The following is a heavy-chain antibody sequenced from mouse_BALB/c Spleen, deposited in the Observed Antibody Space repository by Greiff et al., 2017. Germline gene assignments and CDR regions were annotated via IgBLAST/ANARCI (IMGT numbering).Heavy chain of an antibody. V-gene: IGHV2-6-5*01. CDR3: AKHVGTTVVADGAMDY. CDR2: IWGGGST. D-gene: IGHD1-1*01. Sequence: VKVVESGPGLVAPSQSLSITCTVSGFSLTDYGVSWIRQPPGKGLEWLGVIWGGGSTYYNSALKSRLSISKDNSKSQVFLKMNSLQTDDTAMYYCAKHVGTTVVADGAMDYWGQGTSVTVSS. J-gene: IGHJ4*01. CDR1: GFSLTDYG.